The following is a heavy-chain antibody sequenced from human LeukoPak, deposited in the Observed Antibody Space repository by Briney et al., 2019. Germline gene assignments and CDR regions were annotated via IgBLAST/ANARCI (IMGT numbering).Heavy chain of an antibody. Sequence: GASVKVSCKASGYTFTSYGISWVRQAPGQGLEWMGWISAYNGNTNYAQKLQGRVTMTTDTSTSTAYMELRSLRSDDTAVYYCARDNLGVGHCSPWRNNWFDPWGQGTLVTVSS. CDR1: GYTFTSYG. CDR3: ARDNLGVGHCSPWRNNWFDP. CDR2: ISAYNGNT. J-gene: IGHJ5*02. D-gene: IGHD2-21*01. V-gene: IGHV1-18*01.